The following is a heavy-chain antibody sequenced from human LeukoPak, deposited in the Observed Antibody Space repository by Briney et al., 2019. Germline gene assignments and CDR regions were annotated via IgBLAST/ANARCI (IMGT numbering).Heavy chain of an antibody. CDR2: IYYSGST. CDR1: GGSISSYY. J-gene: IGHJ6*02. CDR3: ARLENDYGDHGVNPADV. V-gene: IGHV4-59*08. D-gene: IGHD4-17*01. Sequence: PSETLSLTCAVSGGSISSYYWSWIRQPPGKGLEWIGYIYYSGSTNYNPSLKSRVTISVDTSKNQFSLKLSSVTAADTAVYYCARLENDYGDHGVNPADVWGQGTTVTVSS.